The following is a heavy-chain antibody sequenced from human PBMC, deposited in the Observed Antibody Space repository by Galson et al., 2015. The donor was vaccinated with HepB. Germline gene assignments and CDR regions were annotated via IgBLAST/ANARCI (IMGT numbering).Heavy chain of an antibody. D-gene: IGHD3-10*01. CDR1: GFTFDDYA. CDR2: IRSETYGGTT. Sequence: SLRLSCAAFGFTFDDYAMSWVRQAPGKGLEWVGFIRSETYGGTTQYAASVQGRFTISRDDSKSIAYLQMSSLKTEDTAMYYCGRGRGSDYWGQGTLVTVSS. J-gene: IGHJ4*02. V-gene: IGHV3-49*04. CDR3: GRGRGSDY.